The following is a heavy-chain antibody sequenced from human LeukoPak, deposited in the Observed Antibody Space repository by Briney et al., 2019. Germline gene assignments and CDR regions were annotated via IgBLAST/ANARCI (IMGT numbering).Heavy chain of an antibody. CDR2: INAYNGNT. J-gene: IGHJ5*02. CDR1: GYTFTSYG. CDR3: ARTPPISAWYQLLGGTPWFAP. D-gene: IGHD2-2*01. V-gene: IGHV1-18*01. Sequence: ASVKVSCKASGYTFTSYGISWVRQAPGQGLEWMGWINAYNGNTNYAQRLQGRITMTTDTSTSTAYMEMRRLRSDDTAVYYYARTPPISAWYQLLGGTPWFAPWGEGTLVTVSS.